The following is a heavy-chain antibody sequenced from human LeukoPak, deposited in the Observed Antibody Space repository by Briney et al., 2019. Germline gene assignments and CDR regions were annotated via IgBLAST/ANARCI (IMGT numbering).Heavy chain of an antibody. CDR3: ASQPYSSGWYAWFDP. J-gene: IGHJ5*02. V-gene: IGHV4-39*01. CDR2: IYYSGTT. D-gene: IGHD6-19*01. CDR1: GGSIINNNYY. Sequence: PSETLSLTCTVSGGSIINNNYYWGWIRQPPGKGLEWIGTIYYSGTTYYSPSLKSPVTISVDTSKNQFSLKLSSVTAADTAVYYCASQPYSSGWYAWFDPWGQGSLVTVSS.